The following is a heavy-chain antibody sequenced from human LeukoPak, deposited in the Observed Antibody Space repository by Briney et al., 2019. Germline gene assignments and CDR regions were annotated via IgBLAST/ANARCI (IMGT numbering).Heavy chain of an antibody. Sequence: PGRSLRLSCAASGFTFSSYAMHWVRQAPGKGLEWVAVISYDGSNKYHADSVKGRFTISRDNSKNTLYLQMNSLRAEDTAVYYCAKENGGSYLPHFDYWGQGTLVTVSS. CDR2: ISYDGSNK. V-gene: IGHV3-30-3*01. J-gene: IGHJ4*02. CDR3: AKENGGSYLPHFDY. D-gene: IGHD1-26*01. CDR1: GFTFSSYA.